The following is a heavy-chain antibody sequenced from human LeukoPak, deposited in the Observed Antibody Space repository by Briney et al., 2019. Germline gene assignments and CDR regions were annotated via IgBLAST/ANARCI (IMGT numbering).Heavy chain of an antibody. V-gene: IGHV4-34*01. CDR2: INHSGST. Sequence: SETLSLTCAVYGGSFSGYYWSWIRQPPGKGREWIGEINHSGSTNYNPSLKSRVTISVDTSKNQFSLKLSSVTAADTAVYYCARGGCSGGSCYSVWGQGTLVTVSS. CDR1: GGSFSGYY. D-gene: IGHD2-15*01. CDR3: ARGGCSGGSCYSV. J-gene: IGHJ4*02.